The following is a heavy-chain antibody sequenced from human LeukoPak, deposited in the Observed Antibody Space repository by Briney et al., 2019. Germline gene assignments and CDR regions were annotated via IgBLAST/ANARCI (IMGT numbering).Heavy chain of an antibody. V-gene: IGHV4-34*01. CDR2: INHSGST. CDR3: ARTGLRRLYFDY. Sequence: SETLSLTCAGYGGSFSGYYWSWIRQPPGKGLEWIGEINHSGSTNYNPSLKSRVTISVDTSKNQFSLKLSSVTAAGTAVYYCARTGLRRLYFDYWGQGTLVTVSS. J-gene: IGHJ4*02. D-gene: IGHD4-17*01. CDR1: GGSFSGYY.